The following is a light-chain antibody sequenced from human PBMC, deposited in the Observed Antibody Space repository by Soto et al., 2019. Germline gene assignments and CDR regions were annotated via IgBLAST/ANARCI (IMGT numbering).Light chain of an antibody. J-gene: IGLJ1*01. Sequence: QSALTQPASVSGSPGQSIAISYTGTSSDVGGYNYVSWYQQLPGKAPKLLISEVSNRPSGVSHRFSGSKSGNTASLTISGLQAEDEADYYCSSYRTVGPFVFGTGTKLTVL. CDR3: SSYRTVGPFV. V-gene: IGLV2-14*01. CDR2: EVS. CDR1: SSDVGGYNY.